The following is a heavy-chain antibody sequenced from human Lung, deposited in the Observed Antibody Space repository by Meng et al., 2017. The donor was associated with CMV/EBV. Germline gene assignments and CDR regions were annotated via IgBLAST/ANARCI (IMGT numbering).Heavy chain of an antibody. J-gene: IGHJ6*02. CDR3: ARDGSLVRLDV. D-gene: IGHD1-26*01. CDR2: IYYSGST. CDR1: GGSISSYY. Sequence: LSCTVSGGSISSYYWSWIRQPPGKGLEWIGYIYYSGSTNYNPSLKSRVTISVDTSKNQFSLKLSSVTAADTAVYYCARDGSLVRLDVWGQETTVTVSS. V-gene: IGHV4-59*01.